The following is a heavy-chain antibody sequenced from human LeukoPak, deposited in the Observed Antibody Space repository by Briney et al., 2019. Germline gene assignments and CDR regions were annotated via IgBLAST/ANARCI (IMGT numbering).Heavy chain of an antibody. Sequence: ATVKVSCKASGYTFTAYYMHWVRQAPGQGLEWMGRINPNSGGTNSAQKFQGRVTMTRDTSISTAYVELSSLRSDDTAVYYCAREGDYGDNSLVLGYDLWGRGTLVTVSS. CDR1: GYTFTAYY. CDR3: AREGDYGDNSLVLGYDL. J-gene: IGHJ2*01. CDR2: INPNSGGT. D-gene: IGHD4-23*01. V-gene: IGHV1-2*02.